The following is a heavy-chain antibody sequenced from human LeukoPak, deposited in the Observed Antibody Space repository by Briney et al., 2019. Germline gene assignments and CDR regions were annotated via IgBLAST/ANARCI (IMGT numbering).Heavy chain of an antibody. D-gene: IGHD3-16*02. J-gene: IGHJ4*02. CDR2: IYTSGST. Sequence: SETLSLTCTASGGSISSGSYFWSWIRQSAGKGLEWIGRIYTSGSTNYNPSLKSRVTISVDTAKNQFSLKLSSVTAADTAVYYCARSSFGGIIVIPAGYWGQGTLVTVSS. V-gene: IGHV4-61*02. CDR1: GGSISSGSYF. CDR3: ARSSFGGIIVIPAGY.